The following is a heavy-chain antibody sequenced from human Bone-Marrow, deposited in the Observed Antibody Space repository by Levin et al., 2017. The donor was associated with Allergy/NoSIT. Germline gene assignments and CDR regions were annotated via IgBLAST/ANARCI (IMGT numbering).Heavy chain of an antibody. CDR3: ARELSSGYYDLDS. CDR1: GFTFNNYA. J-gene: IGHJ4*02. CDR2: ISYDASTQ. D-gene: IGHD3-22*01. Sequence: PGESLKISCTASGFTFNNYAMHWVRQAPGKGLDWVAVISYDASTQYYADPVKGRFTISRDNSKNTLYLQMNSLRPEDTAVYYCARELSSGYYDLDSWGQGTLVTVSS. V-gene: IGHV3-30-3*01.